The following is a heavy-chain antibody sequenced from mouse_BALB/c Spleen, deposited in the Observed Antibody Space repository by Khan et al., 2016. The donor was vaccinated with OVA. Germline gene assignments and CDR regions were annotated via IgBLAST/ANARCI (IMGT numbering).Heavy chain of an antibody. CDR1: GYTFTNYR. CDR3: AGEGIYGYFAV. V-gene: IGHV9-1*02. D-gene: IGHD2-3*01. J-gene: IGHJ1*01. Sequence: QIQLVQSGPELMKPGETVKLSCKASGYTFTNYRMNWMKQAPGQGFKWMGWINTYTGEPTYADDFKGRLAFSVDTSASTAYLQISSLTTEDMATYFCAGEGIYGYFAVWGAGTTVTVSS. CDR2: INTYTGEP.